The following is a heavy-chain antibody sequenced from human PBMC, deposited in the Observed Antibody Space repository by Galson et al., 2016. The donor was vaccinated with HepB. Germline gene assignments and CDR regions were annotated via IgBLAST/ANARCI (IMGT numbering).Heavy chain of an antibody. CDR3: ARDGSRAAAGIAF. D-gene: IGHD6-13*01. V-gene: IGHV1-69*13. CDR1: GGDFSSYT. Sequence: SVKVSCKASGGDFSSYTISWVRQAPGQGLEWMGGIIPFIGTANVAQRFQGRVTITADESTRTSKMEWSRLTYEDTAVYFCARDGSRAAAGIAFWGQGTLVTVSS. J-gene: IGHJ4*02. CDR2: IIPFIGTA.